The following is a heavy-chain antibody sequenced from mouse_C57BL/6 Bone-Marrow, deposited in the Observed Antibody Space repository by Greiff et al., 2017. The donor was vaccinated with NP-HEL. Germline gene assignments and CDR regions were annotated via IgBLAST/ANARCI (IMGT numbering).Heavy chain of an antibody. D-gene: IGHD2-5*01. CDR3: GRTHYSNPYYFDY. CDR1: GYTFTDHI. V-gene: IGHV1-11*01. J-gene: IGHJ2*01. Sequence: QVQLKQSGAELASPGASVTLSCKASGYTFTDHIMNWVKKRPGQGLEWIGRINPVSGETNSNQKFMGKATFSVDRSSSTVYMVLNSLTSEDPAVYYCGRTHYSNPYYFDYWGQGTTLTVSS. CDR2: INPVSGET.